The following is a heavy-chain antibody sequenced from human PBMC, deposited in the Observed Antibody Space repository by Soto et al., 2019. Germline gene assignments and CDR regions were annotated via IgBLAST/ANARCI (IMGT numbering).Heavy chain of an antibody. Sequence: QVQLVQSGTVVQRRGSSVKVSCQASGGTFSSHGMAWVRQAPGQGLEWMGGIIPTFGTPTYAPKFQGRVTITADKSTNTAYMDLRSLRSEDTGVYYCASERSAQYFDFWGQGTLMTVSS. D-gene: IGHD1-26*01. V-gene: IGHV1-69*06. CDR1: GGTFSSHG. CDR2: IIPTFGTP. CDR3: ASERSAQYFDF. J-gene: IGHJ4*02.